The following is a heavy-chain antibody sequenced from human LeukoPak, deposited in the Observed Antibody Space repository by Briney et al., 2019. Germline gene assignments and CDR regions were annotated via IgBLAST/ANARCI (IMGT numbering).Heavy chain of an antibody. V-gene: IGHV4-61*05. Sequence: SETLSLTCTVSGGSISSSSHSWGWIRQPPGKGLEWIGYIYYRGSTNYNPSLKSRVTFSVDTSKNQFSLKLNSVTAADTAVYYCARGGDYGDLRYFDYWGQGTLVTVSS. J-gene: IGHJ4*02. D-gene: IGHD4-17*01. CDR3: ARGGDYGDLRYFDY. CDR2: IYYRGST. CDR1: GGSISSSSHS.